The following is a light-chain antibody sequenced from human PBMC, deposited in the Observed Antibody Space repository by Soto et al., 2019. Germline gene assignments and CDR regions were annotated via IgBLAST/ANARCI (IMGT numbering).Light chain of an antibody. Sequence: EKVMTQSPATLSVSPGERATLSCRASQSVRSNLAWYQQKPGQPPRLLIYDASTRATGIPSRFSGSGSGTEFTLTISSLKSEDFAVYYCQQRSNWPGTFGPGTKVDIK. CDR2: DAS. J-gene: IGKJ3*01. CDR1: QSVRSN. V-gene: IGKV3-15*01. CDR3: QQRSNWPGT.